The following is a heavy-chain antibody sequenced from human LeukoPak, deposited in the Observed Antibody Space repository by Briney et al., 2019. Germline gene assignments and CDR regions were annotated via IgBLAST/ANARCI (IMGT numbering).Heavy chain of an antibody. D-gene: IGHD1-7*01. V-gene: IGHV4-59*01. J-gene: IGHJ3*02. CDR2: IYYSGST. CDR3: ARDGTTKALDI. Sequence: SETLSLTCTVSGGSISSYYWSWIRQPPGKGLEWIGYIYYSGSTNYNPSLKSRVTISVDTSKNQFSLKLSSVTAADTAVYYCARDGTTKALDIWGQGTMVTVSS. CDR1: GGSISSYY.